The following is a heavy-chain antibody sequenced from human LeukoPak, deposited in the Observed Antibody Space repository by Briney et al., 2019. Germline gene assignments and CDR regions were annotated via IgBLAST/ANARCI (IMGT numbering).Heavy chain of an antibody. Sequence: SETLSLTCTVSGGSISSGDYYWSWIRQHPGKGLEWIGYIYYSGSTYYNPSLKSRVTISVDTSKNQFSLKLSSVTAADTAVYYCARWGLGDSSSWYEYFDYWGQGTLVTVSS. J-gene: IGHJ4*02. CDR1: GGSISSGDYY. CDR3: ARWGLGDSSSWYEYFDY. V-gene: IGHV4-31*03. CDR2: IYYSGST. D-gene: IGHD6-13*01.